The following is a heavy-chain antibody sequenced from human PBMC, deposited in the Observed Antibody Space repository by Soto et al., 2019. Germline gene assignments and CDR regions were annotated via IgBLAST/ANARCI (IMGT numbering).Heavy chain of an antibody. CDR1: GGSISSGSFY. J-gene: IGHJ4*02. V-gene: IGHV4-39*01. CDR2: IYYTRNT. D-gene: IGHD6-19*01. Sequence: SETLSLTCNVSGGSISSGSFYWGWIRQPPGKGLEWIGSIYYTRNTYYNPSLKSRVTISVDSSKNQFSLKLSSVTAADTAVYYCARHWEQWLGYIDYWGQGTLVTVSS. CDR3: ARHWEQWLGYIDY.